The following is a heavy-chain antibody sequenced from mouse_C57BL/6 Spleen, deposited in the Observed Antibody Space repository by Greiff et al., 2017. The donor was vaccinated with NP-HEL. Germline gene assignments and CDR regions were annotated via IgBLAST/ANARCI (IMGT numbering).Heavy chain of an antibody. CDR3: ARRMDY. CDR2: ISNGGGST. Sequence: EEKVVESGGGLVQPGGSLKLSCAASGFTFSDYYMYWVRQTPEKRLEWVAYISNGGGSTYYPDTVKGRFTISRDNAKNTLYLQMSRLKSEDTAMYYCARRMDYWGQGTSVTVSS. V-gene: IGHV5-12*01. J-gene: IGHJ4*01. CDR1: GFTFSDYY.